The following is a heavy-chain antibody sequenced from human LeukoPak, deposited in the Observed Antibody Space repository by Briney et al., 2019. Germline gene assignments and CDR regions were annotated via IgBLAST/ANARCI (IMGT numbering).Heavy chain of an antibody. J-gene: IGHJ4*02. D-gene: IGHD6-25*01. CDR2: ISSNGNT. CDR1: GYTFVMFG. V-gene: IGHV1-18*01. CDR3: ARAGAASTSNFDN. Sequence: ASVKVSCKTSGYTFVMFGITWVRQAPGQGLEWMGWISSNGNTDYAPKLQDRIIMTIDTSTSTAYMELRSLRSDDTAMYYCARAGAASTSNFDNWGQGTLVTVSS.